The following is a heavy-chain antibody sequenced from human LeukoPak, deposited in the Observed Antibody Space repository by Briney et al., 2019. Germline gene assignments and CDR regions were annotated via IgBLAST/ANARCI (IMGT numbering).Heavy chain of an antibody. V-gene: IGHV1-18*01. CDR1: GYTLTSYG. D-gene: IGHD5-12*01. CDR2: ISAYNGNT. CDR3: ARVNVGYHPPFDI. Sequence: ASVKVSCKASGYTLTSYGISWVRQAPGQGLEWMGWISAYNGNTNYAQKLQGRVTMTTDASTSTAYMELRSLRSDDTAVYYCARVNVGYHPPFDIWGQGTMVTVSS. J-gene: IGHJ3*02.